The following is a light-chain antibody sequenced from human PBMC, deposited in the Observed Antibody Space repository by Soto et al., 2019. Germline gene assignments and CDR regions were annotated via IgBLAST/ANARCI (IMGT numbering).Light chain of an antibody. CDR1: QSVLYSSNNKNY. Sequence: EIVRTQAPDSLAVSLGERATINCKSSQSVLYSSNNKNYLAWYQQKPGQPPKLLIYWASTRESGVPDRFSGSGSGTDFTLTISRLEPDDFAVYYCQQYGSSSTFGQGTRLEIK. J-gene: IGKJ5*01. CDR2: WAS. V-gene: IGKV4-1*01. CDR3: QQYGSSST.